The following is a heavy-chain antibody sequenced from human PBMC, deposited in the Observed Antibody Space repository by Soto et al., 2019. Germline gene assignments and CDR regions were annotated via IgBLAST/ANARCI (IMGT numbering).Heavy chain of an antibody. CDR3: ARGGAARGSGKDFDY. J-gene: IGHJ4*02. V-gene: IGHV4-34*01. CDR1: GGSFSGYY. D-gene: IGHD3-10*01. CDR2: INHSGST. Sequence: SETLSLTCAVYGGSFSGYYWSWIRQPPGKGLEWIGEINHSGSTNYNPSLKSRVTISVDTSKNQFSLKLSSVTAAGTAVYYCARGGAARGSGKDFDYWGQGTLVTVSS.